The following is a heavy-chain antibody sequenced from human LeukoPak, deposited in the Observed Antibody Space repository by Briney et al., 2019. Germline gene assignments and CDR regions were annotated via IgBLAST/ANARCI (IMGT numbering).Heavy chain of an antibody. D-gene: IGHD4-17*01. V-gene: IGHV3-33*01. CDR1: GFTFSRHG. CDR2: IWYDGSNK. J-gene: IGHJ4*02. CDR3: ARDAYGDYYFDY. Sequence: TGGSLRLSCAASGFTFSRHGTHWVRQAPGKGLEWVAVIWYDGSNKYYADSVKGRFTISRDSSKNTLYLQMNSLRAEDTAVYYCARDAYGDYYFDYWGQGTLVTVSS.